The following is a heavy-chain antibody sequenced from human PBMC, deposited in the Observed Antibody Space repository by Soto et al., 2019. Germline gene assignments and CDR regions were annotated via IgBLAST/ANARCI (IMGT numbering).Heavy chain of an antibody. Sequence: PGGSLRLSCAASGFTFSDYYMTWIRQAPGKGLEWVSYISSSGSAIYYADSVKGRFAISRDNAKNSLYLQMNSLRAEDTAVYYCARVIYSGTWHAYDDWGQGTLVTVSS. V-gene: IGHV3-11*01. D-gene: IGHD6-13*01. CDR1: GFTFSDYY. J-gene: IGHJ4*02. CDR3: ARVIYSGTWHAYDD. CDR2: ISSSGSAI.